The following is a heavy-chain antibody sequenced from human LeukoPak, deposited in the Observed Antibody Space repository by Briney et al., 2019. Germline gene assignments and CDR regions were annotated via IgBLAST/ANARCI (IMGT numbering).Heavy chain of an antibody. D-gene: IGHD3-10*01. CDR2: INHSGST. CDR1: GGSFSGYY. Sequence: SETLSLTCAVYGGSFSGYYWSWIRQPPGKGLEWIGEINHSGSTNYNPSLKSRVTISVDTSKNQFSLKLSSVTAADTAVYYCARKITMVRGVINRAAGFDYWGQGTLVTVSS. CDR3: ARKITMVRGVINRAAGFDY. V-gene: IGHV4-34*01. J-gene: IGHJ4*02.